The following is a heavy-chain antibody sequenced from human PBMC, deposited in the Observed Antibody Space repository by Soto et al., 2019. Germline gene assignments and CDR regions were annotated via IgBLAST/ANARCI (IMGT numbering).Heavy chain of an antibody. CDR2: IYYSGST. D-gene: IGHD3-3*01. CDR1: GGSISSYY. V-gene: IGHV4-59*01. J-gene: IGHJ4*02. CDR3: ARVKRFRNYFDY. Sequence: QVQLQESGPGLVKPSETLSLTCTVYGGSISSYYWSWIRQPPGKGLEWIGYIYYSGSTNYNPSLKSRVTISVDTSKNQFSLKLSSVTAADTAVYYCARVKRFRNYFDYWGQGTLVTVSS.